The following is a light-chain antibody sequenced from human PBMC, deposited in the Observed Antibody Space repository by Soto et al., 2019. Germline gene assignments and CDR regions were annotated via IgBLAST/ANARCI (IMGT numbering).Light chain of an antibody. CDR2: GAS. J-gene: IGKJ2*01. CDR3: HHFGSSRHT. CDR1: QSVSSTY. V-gene: IGKV3-20*01. Sequence: EIVLTQSPGTLSLPPGERATLSCRASQSVSSTYLAWYRHKPGQAPRLLIYGASSRAAGIPDRFSGSGSGTDFTLTISRLEPEDFAVYYCHHFGSSRHTFGQGTKVEIK.